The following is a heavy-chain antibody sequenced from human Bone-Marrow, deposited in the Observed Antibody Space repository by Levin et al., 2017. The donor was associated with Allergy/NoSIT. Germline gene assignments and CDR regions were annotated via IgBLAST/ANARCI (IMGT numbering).Heavy chain of an antibody. CDR1: GGSIRNFY. CDR3: ARITHYDDGSSDYDPGYYCDF. V-gene: IGHV4-59*01. J-gene: IGHJ4*02. CDR2: IYYSGST. D-gene: IGHD3-22*01. Sequence: SCTVSGGSIRNFYWSWIRQPPGKRLEWIGYIYYSGSTNYNPSLLSRVTISVDTSKNQFSLKLTSVTAADTAVYYCARITHYDDGSSDYDPGYYCDFWGQGALVTVSS.